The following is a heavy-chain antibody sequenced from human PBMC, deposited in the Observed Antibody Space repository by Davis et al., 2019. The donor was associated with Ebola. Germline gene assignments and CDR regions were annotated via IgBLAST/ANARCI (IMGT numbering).Heavy chain of an antibody. CDR1: GYTFTGYH. D-gene: IGHD6-13*01. CDR2: INPNSGGT. Sequence: AASVKVSCKASGYTFTGYHMHWVRQAPGQGLEWMGRINPNSGGTNYAQKFQGRVTMTRDTSTSTVYMELSSLRSEDTAVYYCARDRVFHWFDPWGQGTLVTVSS. J-gene: IGHJ5*02. V-gene: IGHV1-2*06. CDR3: ARDRVFHWFDP.